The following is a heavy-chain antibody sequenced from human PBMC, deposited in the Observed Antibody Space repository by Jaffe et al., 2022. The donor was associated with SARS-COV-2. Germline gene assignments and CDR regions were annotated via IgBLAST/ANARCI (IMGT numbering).Heavy chain of an antibody. D-gene: IGHD2-15*01. J-gene: IGHJ4*02. CDR1: GFTFSSYA. Sequence: QVQLVESGGGVVQPGRSLRLSCAASGFTFSSYAMHWVRQAPGKGLEWVAVISYDGSNKYYADSVKGRFTISRDNSKNTLYLQMNSLRAEDTAVYYCARDVVRRIVVVVAATPDYWGQGTLVTVSS. V-gene: IGHV3-30-3*01. CDR2: ISYDGSNK. CDR3: ARDVVRRIVVVVAATPDY.